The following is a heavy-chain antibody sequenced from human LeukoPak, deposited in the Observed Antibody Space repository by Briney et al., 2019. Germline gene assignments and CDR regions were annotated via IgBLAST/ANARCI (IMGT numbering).Heavy chain of an antibody. V-gene: IGHV4-59*01. CDR1: GGSISSYY. J-gene: IGHJ6*03. Sequence: SETLSLTCTVSGGSISSYYWSWIRQPPGKGLEWIGYIYYSGSTNYNPSLKSRVAISVDTSKNQFSLKLSSVTAADTAVYYCAREIRYFDWLPSFYMDVWGKGTTVTISS. CDR3: AREIRYFDWLPSFYMDV. D-gene: IGHD3-9*01. CDR2: IYYSGST.